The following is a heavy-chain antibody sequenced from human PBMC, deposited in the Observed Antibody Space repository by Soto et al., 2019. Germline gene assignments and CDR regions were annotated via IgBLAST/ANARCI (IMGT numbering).Heavy chain of an antibody. D-gene: IGHD6-19*01. Sequence: SETLSLTCAVYGGSFSGYYWSWIRQPPGKGLEWIGEINHSGSTNYNPSLKSRVTIPVDTSKNQFSLKLSSVTAADTAVYYCARDHSSGWYGNWFDPWGQGTMVTVSS. V-gene: IGHV4-34*01. J-gene: IGHJ5*02. CDR3: ARDHSSGWYGNWFDP. CDR2: INHSGST. CDR1: GGSFSGYY.